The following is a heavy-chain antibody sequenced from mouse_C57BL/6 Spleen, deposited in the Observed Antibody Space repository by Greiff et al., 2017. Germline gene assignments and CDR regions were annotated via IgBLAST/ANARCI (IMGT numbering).Heavy chain of an antibody. CDR1: GYTFTDYE. Sequence: VKLVESGAELVRPGASVTLSCKASGYTFTDYEMHWVKQTPVHGLEWIGAIDPETGGTAYNQKFKGKAILTADKSSSTAYMELRSLTSEDSAVYYCTRPFITTIFDYWGQGTTLTVSS. CDR3: TRPFITTIFDY. CDR2: IDPETGGT. D-gene: IGHD1-1*01. V-gene: IGHV1-15*01. J-gene: IGHJ2*01.